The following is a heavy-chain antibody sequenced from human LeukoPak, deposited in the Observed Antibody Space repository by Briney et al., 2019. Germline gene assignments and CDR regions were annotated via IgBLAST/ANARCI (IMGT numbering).Heavy chain of an antibody. J-gene: IGHJ4*02. CDR1: GFTFNRNV. CDR3: ARDRTVTTNPYYFDS. Sequence: GGSLRLSCAASGFTFNRNVMSWVRQAPGKGLEWVSAIIDDGGSTYYADSAKGRFTISRDNAKNTLYLQMNSLRAEDTAVYYCARDRTVTTNPYYFDSWGQGSLVTVSS. CDR2: IIDDGGST. D-gene: IGHD4-17*01. V-gene: IGHV3-23*01.